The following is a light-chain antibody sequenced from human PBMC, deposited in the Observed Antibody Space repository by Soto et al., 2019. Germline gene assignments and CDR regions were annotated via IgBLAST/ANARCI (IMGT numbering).Light chain of an antibody. Sequence: QSVLTQPPSASGSPGQSVTISCTGTSSDVGGYNYVSWYQQHPGKAPKLIIYEVTKRPSGVPDRFSGSKSGNTASLTVSGLQAEDEADYYCSSYAGGNNCVFGTATKLTVL. J-gene: IGLJ1*01. CDR3: SSYAGGNNCV. CDR1: SSDVGGYNY. CDR2: EVT. V-gene: IGLV2-8*01.